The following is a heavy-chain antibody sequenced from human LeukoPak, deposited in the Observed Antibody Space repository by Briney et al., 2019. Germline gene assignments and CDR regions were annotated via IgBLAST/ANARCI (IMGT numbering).Heavy chain of an antibody. V-gene: IGHV3-64*01. D-gene: IGHD5-18*01. J-gene: IGHJ4*02. CDR3: ARGGHTAMVRCDY. CDR1: GFTFSDYP. CDR2: ISSDGVIT. Sequence: GGSLRLSCAASGFTFSDYPIHWVRQAPGKGLEYISGISSDGVITYYANSVKGRFTISRDNSKNTLYLQMNSLRAEDTAVYYCARGGHTAMVRCDYWGQGTLVTVSS.